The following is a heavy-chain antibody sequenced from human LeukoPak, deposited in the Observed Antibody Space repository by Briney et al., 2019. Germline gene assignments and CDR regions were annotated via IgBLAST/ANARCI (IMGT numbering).Heavy chain of an antibody. Sequence: SETLSLTCTVSTDSISSGNYYWGWVRQSPGQGLEWIGSIVSGGSTYHNPSLKSRVTMSIDTSNNQFSLKLSFVTAADTAIYYCHSRFLEWLLDYWGQGTLVTVSS. J-gene: IGHJ4*02. CDR1: TDSISSGNYY. V-gene: IGHV4-39*01. CDR2: IVSGGST. D-gene: IGHD3-3*01. CDR3: HSRFLEWLLDY.